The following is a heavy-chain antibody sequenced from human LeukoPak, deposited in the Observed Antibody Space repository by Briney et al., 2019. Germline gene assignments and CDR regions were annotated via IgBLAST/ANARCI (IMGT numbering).Heavy chain of an antibody. V-gene: IGHV4-59*08. D-gene: IGHD5-18*01. J-gene: IGHJ3*02. Sequence: SETLSLTCTVSGGSISSYYWSWIRQPPGKGLEWIGYIYYSGSTYYNPSLKSRVTISVDTSKNQFSLKLSSVTAADTAVYYCARSVDTAVDAFDIWGQGTMVTVSS. CDR1: GGSISSYY. CDR3: ARSVDTAVDAFDI. CDR2: IYYSGST.